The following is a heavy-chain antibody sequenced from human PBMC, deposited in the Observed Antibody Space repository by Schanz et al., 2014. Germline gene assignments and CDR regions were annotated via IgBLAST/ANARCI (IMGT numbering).Heavy chain of an antibody. J-gene: IGHJ4*02. CDR2: INPSSGGR. CDR1: GYTFPSYV. CDR3: ECDSHRRVAGPGY. V-gene: IGHV1-2*02. Sequence: QVQLVQSGSEVKKPGASVKVSCKASGYTFPSYVISWVRQAPGQGLEWMGWINPSSGGRNYAEKFKGRVTMTRDTSISTAYMEFNRLSSDDTAVYYCECDSHRRVAGPGYWGQGTLVTVSS.